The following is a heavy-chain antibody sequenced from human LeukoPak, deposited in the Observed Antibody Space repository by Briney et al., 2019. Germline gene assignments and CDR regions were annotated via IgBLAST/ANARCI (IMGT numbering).Heavy chain of an antibody. CDR3: ATRTDIAAAGVDY. Sequence: SETLSLTCAVYGGSFSGYYWSWIRQPPGKGLEWIGEINHSGSTNYNPSLKSRVTISVDKSKNQFSLKLSSVTAADTAVYYCATRTDIAAAGVDYWGQGTLVTVSS. J-gene: IGHJ4*02. D-gene: IGHD6-13*01. CDR1: GGSFSGYY. CDR2: INHSGST. V-gene: IGHV4-34*01.